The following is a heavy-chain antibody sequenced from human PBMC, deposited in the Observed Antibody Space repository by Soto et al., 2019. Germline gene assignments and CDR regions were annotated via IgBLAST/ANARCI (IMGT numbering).Heavy chain of an antibody. CDR2: ISSSSSTI. D-gene: IGHD4-17*01. J-gene: IGHJ3*02. V-gene: IGHV3-48*01. CDR1: GFTFSSYS. Sequence: GGSLRLSCAASGFTFSSYSMNWVRQAPGKGLEWVSYISSSSSTIYYADSVKGRFTISRDNAKNSLYLQMNSLRAEDTAVYYCARRRDRDYVGGVEAFDNWGQGTMVTVSS. CDR3: ARRRDRDYVGGVEAFDN.